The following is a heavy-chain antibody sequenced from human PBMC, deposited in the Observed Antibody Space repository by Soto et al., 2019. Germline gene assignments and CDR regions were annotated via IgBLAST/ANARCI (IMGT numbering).Heavy chain of an antibody. D-gene: IGHD3-3*01. CDR2: ISPNNGNT. CDR3: ARVIMIFGVAHLGREFDY. CDR1: GYSFSDYG. J-gene: IGHJ4*02. V-gene: IGHV1-18*01. Sequence: QIQLMQSGAEVRRPGASVRVSCKASGYSFSDYGLSWVRQAPGQGLEWMGWISPNNGNTIYGENFQGRVTMTTDTSTRTAYMELRSLTSDDAAVYYCARVIMIFGVAHLGREFDYWGQGTLVAVSS.